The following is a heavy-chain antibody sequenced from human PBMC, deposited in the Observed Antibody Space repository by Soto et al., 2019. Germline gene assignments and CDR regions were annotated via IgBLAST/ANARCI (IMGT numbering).Heavy chain of an antibody. CDR2: LNPDTGNT. CDR3: ARDIQSVGPRANDAFDV. CDR1: GFTFSDNL. D-gene: IGHD5-18*01. J-gene: IGHJ3*01. V-gene: IGHV1-3*01. Sequence: QVQLVQSGAELKKPGASVNISCTASGFTFSDNLINWVRQVPGQGLEWMGRLNPDTGNTRYSETFQGRVTMSRHPSASIAYLELSGLENEDTALYFCARDIQSVGPRANDAFDVWGQGTMITVSS.